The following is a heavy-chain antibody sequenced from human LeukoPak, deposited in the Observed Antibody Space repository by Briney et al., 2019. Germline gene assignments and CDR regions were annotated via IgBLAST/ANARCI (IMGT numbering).Heavy chain of an antibody. CDR2: INPNSGGT. CDR3: ARDFMKATYWRGPNAFDI. Sequence: ASVKVSCKASGYTFTGYYMHWVRQAPGQGLEWMGWINPNSGGTNYAQKFQGRVTMTRDTSISTAYMELSRLRSDDTAVYHCARDFMKATYWRGPNAFDIWGQGTMVTVSS. CDR1: GYTFTGYY. V-gene: IGHV1-2*02. D-gene: IGHD2-8*02. J-gene: IGHJ3*02.